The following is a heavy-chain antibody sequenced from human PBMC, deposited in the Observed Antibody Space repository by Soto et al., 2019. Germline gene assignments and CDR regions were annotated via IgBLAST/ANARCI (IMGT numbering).Heavy chain of an antibody. CDR3: ARGPPNYDVWSGETLDS. Sequence: QVQLQQWGAGLLKPSETLSLTCAVYGGSFSAYHWSWIRQPPGKGLEWIGEINHSGSTNYSPSLKSRGTRSVDTSKSQFSRKVTAVTAADTAVYYGARGPPNYDVWSGETLDSWGQGTLVTVSS. CDR2: INHSGST. D-gene: IGHD3-3*01. J-gene: IGHJ4*02. CDR1: GGSFSAYH. V-gene: IGHV4-34*02.